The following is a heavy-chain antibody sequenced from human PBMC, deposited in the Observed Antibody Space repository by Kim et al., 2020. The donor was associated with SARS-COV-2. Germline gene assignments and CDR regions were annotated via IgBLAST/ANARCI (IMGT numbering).Heavy chain of an antibody. J-gene: IGHJ6*02. CDR3: ARPGTYDFWSGYNYYYGMDV. Sequence: PSVKVSCKASGYTFTSYAMNWVRQAPGQGLEWMGWINTNTGNPTYAQGFTGRFVFSLDTSVSTAYLQISSLKAEDTAVYYCARPGTYDFWSGYNYYYGMDVWGQGTTVTVSS. CDR2: INTNTGNP. CDR1: GYTFTSYA. D-gene: IGHD3-3*01. V-gene: IGHV7-4-1*02.